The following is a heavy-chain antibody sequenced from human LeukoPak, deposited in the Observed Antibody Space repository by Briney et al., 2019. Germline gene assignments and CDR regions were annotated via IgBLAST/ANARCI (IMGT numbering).Heavy chain of an antibody. CDR1: GFTFSSYA. Sequence: GGSLRLSCAASGFTFSSYAMHWARQAPGKGLEWVAVISYDGSNKYYADSVKGRFTISRDNSKNTLYLQMNSLRAEDTAVYYCARDRSEVVPAALFDYWGQGTLVTVSS. V-gene: IGHV3-30*01. CDR3: ARDRSEVVPAALFDY. J-gene: IGHJ4*02. D-gene: IGHD2-2*01. CDR2: ISYDGSNK.